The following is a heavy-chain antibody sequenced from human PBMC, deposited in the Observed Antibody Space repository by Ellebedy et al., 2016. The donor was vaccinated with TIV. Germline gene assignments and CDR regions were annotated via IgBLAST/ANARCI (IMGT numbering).Heavy chain of an antibody. D-gene: IGHD3-10*01. J-gene: IGHJ3*02. V-gene: IGHV1-46*01. Sequence: ASVKVSCKASGYTFTSYYMHWVRQAPGQGLEWVGVINPSGGTTSYSQKFQGRVTMTTDTSTTTAYMELRSLRSDDTAVYYCARGPYYYGSGSYYKVCAFDIWGQGTMVTVSS. CDR1: GYTFTSYY. CDR2: INPSGGTT. CDR3: ARGPYYYGSGSYYKVCAFDI.